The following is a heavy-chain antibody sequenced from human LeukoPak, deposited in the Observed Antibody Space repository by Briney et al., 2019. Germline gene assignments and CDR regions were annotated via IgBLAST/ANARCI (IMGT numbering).Heavy chain of an antibody. J-gene: IGHJ6*02. D-gene: IGHD3-16*01. CDR2: ISSTSTYI. CDR1: GFTFSSFT. V-gene: IGHV3-21*01. Sequence: GGSLRLSCAASGFTFSSFTMNWVRQAPGKGLEWVSSISSTSTYIHYADSVKGRFTISRDSAKNSLYLQMNSLRAEDTAVYYCARERGWGAAYYYGVDVWGQGTTVTVSS. CDR3: ARERGWGAAYYYGVDV.